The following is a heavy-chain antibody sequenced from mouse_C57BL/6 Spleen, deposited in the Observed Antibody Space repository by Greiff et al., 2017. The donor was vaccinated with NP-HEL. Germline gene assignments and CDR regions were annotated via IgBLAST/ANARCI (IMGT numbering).Heavy chain of an antibody. J-gene: IGHJ2*01. CDR2: IDPEDGDT. Sequence: VQLQQSGAELVRPGASVKLSCTASGFNIKDYYMHWVKQRPEQGLEWIGRIDPEDGDTEYAPKFQGKATMTADTSSNTAYLQLSSLTSEDTAVYYCTSPYYYGSSYYFDYWGQGTTLTVSS. V-gene: IGHV14-1*01. CDR3: TSPYYYGSSYYFDY. CDR1: GFNIKDYY. D-gene: IGHD1-1*01.